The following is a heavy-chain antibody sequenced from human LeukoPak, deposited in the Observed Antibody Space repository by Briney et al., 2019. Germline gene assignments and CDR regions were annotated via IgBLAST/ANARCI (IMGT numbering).Heavy chain of an antibody. CDR1: GFTFSDYY. V-gene: IGHV3-23*01. J-gene: IGHJ4*02. CDR2: ISGSGGST. D-gene: IGHD3-9*01. CDR3: AKEQDILTGFDY. Sequence: PGGSLRLSCAASGFTFSDYYMSWIRQAPGKGLEWVSAISGSGGSTYYADSVKGRFTISRDNSKNTLYLQMNSLRAEDTAVYYCAKEQDILTGFDYWGQGTLVTVSS.